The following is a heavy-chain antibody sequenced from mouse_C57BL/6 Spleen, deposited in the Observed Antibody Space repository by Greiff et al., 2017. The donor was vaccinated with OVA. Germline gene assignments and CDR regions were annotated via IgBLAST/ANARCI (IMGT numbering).Heavy chain of an antibody. J-gene: IGHJ3*01. CDR2: INPGSGGT. Sequence: VQVVESGAELVRPGTSVKVSCKASGYAFTNYLIEWVKQRPGQGLEWIGVINPGSGGTNYNEKFKGKATLTADKSSSTAYMQLSSLTSEDSAVYFCARDGDYDWFAYWGQGTLVTVSA. CDR3: ARDGDYDWFAY. D-gene: IGHD2-4*01. V-gene: IGHV1-54*01. CDR1: GYAFTNYL.